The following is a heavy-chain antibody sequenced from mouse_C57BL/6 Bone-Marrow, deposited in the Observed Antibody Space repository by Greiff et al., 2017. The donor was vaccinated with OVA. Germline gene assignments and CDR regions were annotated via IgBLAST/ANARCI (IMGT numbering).Heavy chain of an antibody. CDR3: TRSSYYGYDDYAMDY. D-gene: IGHD2-9*01. CDR1: GYTFTDYE. V-gene: IGHV1-15*01. J-gene: IGHJ4*01. Sequence: QVQLQQSGAELVRPGASVTLSCKASGYTFTDYEMHWVKQTPVHGLEWIGAIDPETGGTAYNQKFKGKAILTADKSSSTAYMELRSLTSEDSAVYYSTRSSYYGYDDYAMDYWGRGTSITVSS. CDR2: IDPETGGT.